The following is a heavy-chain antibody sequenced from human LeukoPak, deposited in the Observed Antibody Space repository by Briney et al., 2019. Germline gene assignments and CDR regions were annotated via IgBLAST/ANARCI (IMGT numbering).Heavy chain of an antibody. J-gene: IGHJ4*02. CDR1: GATFTGYY. V-gene: IGHV1-2*02. CDR2: INSNSGGT. D-gene: IGHD6-13*01. CDR3: ARVAGRVAAAALGY. Sequence: GSVKVSCKASGATFTGYYMHWVRQAPGQGLEGMGWINSNSGGTNYAHKFQRTVPMTSDTSIGTAYMEPSRLRSDHTAVYYCARVAGRVAAAALGYWGQGTLVTVSS.